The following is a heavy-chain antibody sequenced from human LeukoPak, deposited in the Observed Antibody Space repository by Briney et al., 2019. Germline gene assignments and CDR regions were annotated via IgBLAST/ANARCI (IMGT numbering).Heavy chain of an antibody. Sequence: GGSLRLSCAASGFTFSSYVMHWVRQAPGKGLEWVAVIWYDGSNKYYADSVKGRFTISRDNPKKTLYLQMNSLRAEDTAVCYCARDGGIWYFDYWGQGTLVTVSS. CDR3: ARDGGIWYFDY. V-gene: IGHV3-33*01. CDR1: GFTFSSYV. CDR2: IWYDGSNK. J-gene: IGHJ4*02. D-gene: IGHD3-16*01.